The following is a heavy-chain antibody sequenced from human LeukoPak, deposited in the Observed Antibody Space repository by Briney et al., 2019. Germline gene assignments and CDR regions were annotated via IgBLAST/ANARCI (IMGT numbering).Heavy chain of an antibody. CDR2: IYSGGST. J-gene: IGHJ6*03. D-gene: IGHD6-19*01. CDR3: LTRSLLAVTGNYYMDV. V-gene: IGHV3-53*01. CDR1: GFTVSSNY. Sequence: PPGGSLRLSCAASGFTVSSNYMSWVRQAPGKGLEWVSVIYSGGSTYYADSVKGRFTISRDNSKNTLYLQMNSLRAEDTAVYYCLTRSLLAVTGNYYMDVWGKGTTVTVSS.